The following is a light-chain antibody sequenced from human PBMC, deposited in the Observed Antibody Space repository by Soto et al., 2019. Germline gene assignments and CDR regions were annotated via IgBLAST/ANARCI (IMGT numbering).Light chain of an antibody. Sequence: DIQMTQSPSTLSASVGDRVTITCRASENIGAWLAWYQQTPGKAPKLLIYKASSLQSGVPSRFSGGGSGTEFTLTVSSLQPEDFATYYCQQYNSYSEAFGQGTKVDIK. CDR1: ENIGAW. CDR3: QQYNSYSEA. J-gene: IGKJ1*01. CDR2: KAS. V-gene: IGKV1-5*03.